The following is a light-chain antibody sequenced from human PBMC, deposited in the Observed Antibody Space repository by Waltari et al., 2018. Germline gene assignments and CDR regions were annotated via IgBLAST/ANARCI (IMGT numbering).Light chain of an antibody. J-gene: IGLJ2*01. Sequence: QSVLTQPPSASGTPGQRVTISCSGSSSNIGSNTVNWYQQLPGTAPKLLIYSNNPRPSGVPDRFSGSKSGTSASRAISGLQSEDEADYYCAAWDDSLNGPNVVFGGGTKLTVL. CDR2: SNN. V-gene: IGLV1-44*01. CDR3: AAWDDSLNGPNVV. CDR1: SSNIGSNT.